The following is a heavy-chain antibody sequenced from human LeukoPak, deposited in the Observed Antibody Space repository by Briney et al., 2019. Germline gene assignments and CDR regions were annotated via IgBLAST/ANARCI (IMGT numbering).Heavy chain of an antibody. V-gene: IGHV3-23*01. Sequence: TGGSLRLSCAASGFTFSSYAMSWVRQAPGKGLEWVSAISGSGGSTYYADSVKGRFTISRDNSKNTLYLRMNSLRAEDTAVYYCATSGPHTLDAFDIWGQGTMVTVSS. J-gene: IGHJ3*02. CDR3: ATSGPHTLDAFDI. D-gene: IGHD2-2*02. CDR2: ISGSGGST. CDR1: GFTFSSYA.